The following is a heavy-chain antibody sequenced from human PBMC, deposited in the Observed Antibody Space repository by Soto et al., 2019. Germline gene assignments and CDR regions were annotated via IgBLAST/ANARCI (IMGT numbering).Heavy chain of an antibody. D-gene: IGHD1-1*01. CDR2: IYYSGST. CDR3: AREGLERPHAFDI. J-gene: IGHJ3*02. CDR1: GGSISSGGYY. Sequence: SETLSLTCTVSGGSISSGGYYWSWIRQHPGKGLEWIGYIYYSGSTYYNPSLKSRVTISVDTSKNQFSLKLSSVTAADTAVYYCAREGLERPHAFDIWGQGTMVTVSS. V-gene: IGHV4-31*03.